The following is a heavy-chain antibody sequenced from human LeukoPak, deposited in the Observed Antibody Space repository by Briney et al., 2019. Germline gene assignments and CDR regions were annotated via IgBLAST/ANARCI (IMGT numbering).Heavy chain of an antibody. J-gene: IGHJ5*02. CDR3: ARASDTNWFDP. V-gene: IGHV3-30-3*01. CDR1: GFTFSSYA. Sequence: GGSLRLSCAASGFTFSSYAMHWVRQAPGKGLEWVAVISYDGSNKYYADSVKGRFTISRDNSKNTLYLQMNSLRAEDTAVYYCARASDTNWFDPWGQGTLVTVPS. CDR2: ISYDGSNK. D-gene: IGHD5-18*01.